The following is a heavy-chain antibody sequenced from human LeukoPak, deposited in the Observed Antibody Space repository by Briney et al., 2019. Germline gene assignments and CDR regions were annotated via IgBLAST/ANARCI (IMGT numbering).Heavy chain of an antibody. CDR2: IYYSGST. J-gene: IGHJ3*02. D-gene: IGHD3-22*01. V-gene: IGHV4-39*07. CDR3: ARVYYYDSSGYYYGYAFDI. CDR1: GGSISSSSYY. Sequence: SETLSLTCTVSGGSISSSSYYWGWIRQPPGKGLEWIGSIYYSGSTYYNPSLKSRVTISVDRSKNQFSLKLSSVTAADTAVYYCARVYYYDSSGYYYGYAFDIWGQGTMVTVSS.